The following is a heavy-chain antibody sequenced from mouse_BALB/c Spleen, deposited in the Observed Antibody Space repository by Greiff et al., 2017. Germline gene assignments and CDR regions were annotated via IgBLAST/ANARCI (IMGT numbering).Heavy chain of an antibody. V-gene: IGHV2-9*02. CDR3: ARGLYGYDGAWFAY. CDR1: GFSLTSYG. CDR2: IWAGGST. D-gene: IGHD2-2*01. J-gene: IGHJ3*01. Sequence: QVKLMESGPGLVAPSQSLSITCTVSGFSLTSYGVHWVRQPPGKGLEWLGVIWAGGSTNYNSALMSRLSISKDNSKSQVFLKMNSLQTDDTAMYYCARGLYGYDGAWFAYWGQGTLVTVSA.